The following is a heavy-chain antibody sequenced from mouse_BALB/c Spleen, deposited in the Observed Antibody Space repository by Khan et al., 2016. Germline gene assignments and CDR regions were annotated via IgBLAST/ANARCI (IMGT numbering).Heavy chain of an antibody. CDR2: MHFIGTT. D-gene: IGHD6-2*01. J-gene: IGHJ4*01. V-gene: IGHV3-1*02. CDR1: GFSITSGYT. Sequence: EVQLQESGPDLVKPSQSLSLTCTVIGFSITSGYTWHWIRQFPGNKLEWMGYMHFIGTTDYNPSLKSRISITRDASKNQFFLQLHSVTTEDTATYYCTRSLAEGAMDYWGQGTSVTVSS. CDR3: TRSLAEGAMDY.